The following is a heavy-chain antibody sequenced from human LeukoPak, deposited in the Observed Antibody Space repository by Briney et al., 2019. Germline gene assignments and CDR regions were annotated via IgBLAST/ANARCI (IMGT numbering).Heavy chain of an antibody. CDR1: GFTFSSYG. Sequence: GGSLRLSCAASGFTFSSYGMHWVRQAPGKGLEWVAFIRYDGSNKYYADSVKGRFTISRDNSKNTLYLQMNSLRAEDTAVYYCARKPDYYDSSGYYDYWGQGTLVTVSS. J-gene: IGHJ4*02. V-gene: IGHV3-30*02. CDR2: IRYDGSNK. CDR3: ARKPDYYDSSGYYDY. D-gene: IGHD3-22*01.